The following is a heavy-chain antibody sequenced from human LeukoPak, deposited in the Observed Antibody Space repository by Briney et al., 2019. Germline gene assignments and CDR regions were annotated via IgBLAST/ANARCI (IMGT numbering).Heavy chain of an antibody. CDR1: GFTFSNYA. V-gene: IGHV3-23*01. D-gene: IGHD4-17*01. J-gene: IGHJ4*02. Sequence: HPGGSLRLSCAASGFTFSNYAMIWVRQAPGKGLEWVSTMSSDGGRAYYADSVKGRFTISRDNSKNTLYLQMNSLSVEDTAVYYCAKGDYGDYNFWGQGTLVTVSS. CDR3: AKGDYGDYNF. CDR2: MSSDGGRA.